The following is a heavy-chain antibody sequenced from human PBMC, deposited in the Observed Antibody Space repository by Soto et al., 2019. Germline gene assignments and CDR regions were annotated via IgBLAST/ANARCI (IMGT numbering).Heavy chain of an antibody. V-gene: IGHV3-23*01. CDR2: ISGSGGST. D-gene: IGHD5-12*01. CDR1: GFTFSSYA. Sequence: GSLILSCAASGFTFSSYAMSGVRQAAGKGLEWVSAISGSGGSTYYADSVKGRFTISRDNSKNTLYLQMNSLRAEDTAVYYCAKAPGYDRYFDYWGQGTLVTVSS. CDR3: AKAPGYDRYFDY. J-gene: IGHJ4*02.